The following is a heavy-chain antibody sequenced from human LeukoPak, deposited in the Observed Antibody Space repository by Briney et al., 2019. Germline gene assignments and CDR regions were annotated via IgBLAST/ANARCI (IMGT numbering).Heavy chain of an antibody. CDR2: ISSSSSTI. V-gene: IGHV3-48*04. Sequence: GGSLRLSCAASGFTFSSYSMNWVRQAPGKGLEWVSSISSSSSTIYYADSAKGRFTISRDNAKNSLYLQMNSLRAEDTAVYYCARDGYNWNHHYYYMDVWGKGTTVTVSS. CDR1: GFTFSSYS. J-gene: IGHJ6*03. CDR3: ARDGYNWNHHYYYMDV. D-gene: IGHD1-14*01.